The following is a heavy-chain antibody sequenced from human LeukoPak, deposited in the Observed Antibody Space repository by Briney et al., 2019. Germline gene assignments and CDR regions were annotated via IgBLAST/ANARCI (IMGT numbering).Heavy chain of an antibody. CDR2: INPSGGST. D-gene: IGHD1-26*01. Sequence: VSVNVSRKASGYTFSSYYMHWVRQAPGQGLEWMGIINPSGGSTSYAQKFQVRVTTTRDTSTSTVYMELSSLRSEDTAVYYCARDLVSGSYSFGVDYWGQGTLVTVSS. J-gene: IGHJ4*02. V-gene: IGHV1-46*01. CDR1: GYTFSSYY. CDR3: ARDLVSGSYSFGVDY.